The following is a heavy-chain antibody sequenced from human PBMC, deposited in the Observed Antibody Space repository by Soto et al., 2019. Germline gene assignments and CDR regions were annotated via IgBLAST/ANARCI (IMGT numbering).Heavy chain of an antibody. CDR1: GFTFSSYW. J-gene: IGHJ3*02. D-gene: IGHD6-19*01. CDR2: INSDGSST. Sequence: GGSLRLSCAASGFTFSSYWMHWVRQAPGKGLVWVSRINSDGSSTSYADSVKGRFTISRDNAKNTLYLQMNSLRAEDTAVYYCARDSSGWYGLGAFDIWGQGTMVTVSS. V-gene: IGHV3-74*01. CDR3: ARDSSGWYGLGAFDI.